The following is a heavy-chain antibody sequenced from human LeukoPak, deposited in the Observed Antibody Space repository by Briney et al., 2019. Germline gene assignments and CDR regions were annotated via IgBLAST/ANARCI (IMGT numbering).Heavy chain of an antibody. Sequence: GGSLRLSCAASGFTFSSYAMNWVRRAPGKGLEWVSGISGSGGSTNYADSVKGRFTISRDNSKNTLYLQMNSLRAEDTAVCYCAKTLGAHNAFDIWGQGTMVTVSS. CDR3: AKTLGAHNAFDI. D-gene: IGHD1-26*01. CDR1: GFTFSSYA. CDR2: ISGSGGST. J-gene: IGHJ3*02. V-gene: IGHV3-23*01.